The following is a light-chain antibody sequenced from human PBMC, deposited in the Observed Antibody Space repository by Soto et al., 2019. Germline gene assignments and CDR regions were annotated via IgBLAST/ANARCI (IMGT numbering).Light chain of an antibody. CDR1: QSVRRSV. V-gene: IGKV3D-20*01. CDR3: QQYGSSRT. J-gene: IGKJ1*01. CDR2: GAS. Sequence: EIVLTQSTATLSLSAGERATLSCGSSQSVRRSVLAWYHQKPVLAPRLIIYGASSRTASIPARISASGSGTDFPLTISRQEPEYVAVYYRQQYGSSRTLGQGTKVDIK.